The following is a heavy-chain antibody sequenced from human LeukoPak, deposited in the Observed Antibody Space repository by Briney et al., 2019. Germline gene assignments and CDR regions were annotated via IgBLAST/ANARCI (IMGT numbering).Heavy chain of an antibody. CDR1: GGTFSSYA. D-gene: IGHD5-12*01. V-gene: IGHV1-2*02. Sequence: GASVKVSCKASGGTFSSYAISWVRQAPGQGLEWMGWINPNSGGTNYAQKFQGRVTMTRDTSISTAYMELSRLRSDDTAVYYCAREGVATIGAGGYYYYGMDVWGQGTTVTVSS. CDR2: INPNSGGT. J-gene: IGHJ6*02. CDR3: AREGVATIGAGGYYYYGMDV.